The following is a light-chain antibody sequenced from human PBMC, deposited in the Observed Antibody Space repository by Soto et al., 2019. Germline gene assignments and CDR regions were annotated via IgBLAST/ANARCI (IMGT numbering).Light chain of an antibody. CDR1: QSIISY. CDR2: AAD. J-gene: IGKJ4*01. Sequence: DIQMTQSPSSLSASVGDRVTITCRASQSIISYLNWYQQKPGKAPKLLIYAADSLQSGVPSRFSSSGSGKDLTLSVSSLQPEDFATYYCQQTYSTQLTVGGGAKVDIK. V-gene: IGKV1-39*01. CDR3: QQTYSTQLT.